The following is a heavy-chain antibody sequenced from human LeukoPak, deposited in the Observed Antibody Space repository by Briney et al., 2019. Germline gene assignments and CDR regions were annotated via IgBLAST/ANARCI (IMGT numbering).Heavy chain of an antibody. CDR1: GFTFSSSE. J-gene: IGHJ4*02. D-gene: IGHD3-10*01. Sequence: GGSLRLSCAASGFTFSSSEMNWMRQAPGKGLEWLSSISGSSTSIYYADSVKGRFTISRDNVKNLLYLQMNSLRDEDTAVYYCDYHGNWGQGTLVTVSS. CDR3: DYHGN. CDR2: ISGSSTSI. V-gene: IGHV3-48*02.